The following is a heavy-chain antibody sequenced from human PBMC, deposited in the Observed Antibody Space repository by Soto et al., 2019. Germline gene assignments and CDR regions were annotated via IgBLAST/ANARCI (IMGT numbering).Heavy chain of an antibody. D-gene: IGHD3-22*01. CDR3: TRDPDPPLAGRGSVIDSSGYYYDY. CDR2: IRSKAYGGTT. J-gene: IGHJ4*02. V-gene: IGHV3-49*04. CDR1: GFTFGDYA. Sequence: GGSLRLSCTASGFTFGDYAMSWVRQAPGKGLEWVGFIRSKAYGGTTEYAASVKGRFTISRDDSKSIAYLQMNSLKTEDTAVYYCTRDPDPPLAGRGSVIDSSGYYYDYWGQGTLVTVSS.